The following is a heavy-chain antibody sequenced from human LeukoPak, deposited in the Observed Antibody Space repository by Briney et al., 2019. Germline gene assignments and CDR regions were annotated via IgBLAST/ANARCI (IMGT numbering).Heavy chain of an antibody. Sequence: ASETLSLTCTVSGGSISSYYWSWIRQPPGKGLEWIGYIYYSGSTNYNPSLKSRVTISVDTSKNQFSLKLSSVTAADTAVYYCARRMVRGVDGMDVWGQGTTVTVSS. CDR3: ARRMVRGVDGMDV. CDR1: GGSISSYY. D-gene: IGHD3-10*01. CDR2: IYYSGST. V-gene: IGHV4-59*08. J-gene: IGHJ6*02.